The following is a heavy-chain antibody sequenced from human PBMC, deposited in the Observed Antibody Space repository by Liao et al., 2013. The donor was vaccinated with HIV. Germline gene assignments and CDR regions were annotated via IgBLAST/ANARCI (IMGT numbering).Heavy chain of an antibody. CDR3: ATTTNYYDSSFSFDY. CDR1: GGSVSSFY. V-gene: IGHV4-59*02. CDR2: VHYSGSP. J-gene: IGHJ4*02. D-gene: IGHD3-22*01. Sequence: QVQLHESGPGLVKPSETLSLTCTVSGGSVSSFYWSWIRQAPGKGLEWVGYVHYSGSPNSNPSLKSRVTISVDTSKNQFSLKLSSVTAADTAVYYCATTTNYYDSSFSFDYWGQGTLVTVSS.